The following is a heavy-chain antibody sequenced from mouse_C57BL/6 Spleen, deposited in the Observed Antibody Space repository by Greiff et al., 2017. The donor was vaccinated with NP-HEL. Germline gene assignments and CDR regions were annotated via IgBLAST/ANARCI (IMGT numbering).Heavy chain of an antibody. CDR3: ARRGDIYYDYFDY. J-gene: IGHJ2*01. CDR1: GYTFTDYY. CDR2: INPNNGGT. D-gene: IGHD2-4*01. Sequence: EVQLQQSGPELVKPGASVKISCKASGYTFTDYYMNWVKQSHGKSLEWIGDINPNNGGTSYNQKFKGKATLTVDKSSSTAYMELRSLTSEDSAVYYCARRGDIYYDYFDYWGQGTTLTVSS. V-gene: IGHV1-26*01.